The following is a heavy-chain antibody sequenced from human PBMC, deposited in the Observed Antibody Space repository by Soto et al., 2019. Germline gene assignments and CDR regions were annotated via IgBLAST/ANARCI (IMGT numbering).Heavy chain of an antibody. CDR2: IIPIFGTA. J-gene: IGHJ6*02. CDR1: GGTFSSYA. CDR3: ARADSSGYYRFLYGMDV. Sequence: SVKVSCKASGGTFSSYAISWVRQAPGQGLEWMGGIIPIFGTANYAQKFQGRVTITADESTSTAYMELSSLRSEDTAVYYCARADSSGYYRFLYGMDVWGQGTTVTAP. D-gene: IGHD3-22*01. V-gene: IGHV1-69*13.